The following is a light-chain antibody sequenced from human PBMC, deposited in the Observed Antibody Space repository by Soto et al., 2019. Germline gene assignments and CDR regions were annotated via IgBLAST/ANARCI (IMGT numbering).Light chain of an antibody. Sequence: DIVMTQSPATLSVSPGGRATLSCRASQSVSSNLAWYQQKPGQAPRLLIHGASTRATDIPARFSGSGSGTEFTLTISSLQSEDFAVYYCQQYNTWFRTFGQGTKVEIK. J-gene: IGKJ1*01. CDR1: QSVSSN. CDR2: GAS. CDR3: QQYNTWFRT. V-gene: IGKV3-15*01.